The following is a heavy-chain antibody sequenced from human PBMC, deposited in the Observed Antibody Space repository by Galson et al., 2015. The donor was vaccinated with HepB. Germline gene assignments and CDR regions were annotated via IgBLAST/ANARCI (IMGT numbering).Heavy chain of an antibody. CDR3: AKGTMVRGFFFDY. D-gene: IGHD3-10*01. V-gene: IGHV3-23*01. CDR1: GFTFSSYA. CDR2: ISGSGGST. Sequence: SLRLSCAASGFTFSSYAMSWVRQAPGKGLEWVSAISGSGGSTYYADSVKGRFTISRDNSKNTLYLQMNSLRAEDTAVYYCAKGTMVRGFFFDYWGQGTLVTVSS. J-gene: IGHJ4*02.